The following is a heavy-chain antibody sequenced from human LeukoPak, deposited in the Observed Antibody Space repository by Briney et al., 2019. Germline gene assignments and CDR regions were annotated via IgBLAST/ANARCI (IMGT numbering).Heavy chain of an antibody. D-gene: IGHD3-22*01. CDR3: ARGYDSSGYFDY. Sequence: SVKVSCKASGGTFSSYAISWVRQAPGQGLEWMGGNIPIFGTANYTQKFQGRVTITADKSTSTAYIELSSLRSEDTAVYYCARGYDSSGYFDYWGQGTLVTVSS. J-gene: IGHJ4*02. CDR2: NIPIFGTA. CDR1: GGTFSSYA. V-gene: IGHV1-69*06.